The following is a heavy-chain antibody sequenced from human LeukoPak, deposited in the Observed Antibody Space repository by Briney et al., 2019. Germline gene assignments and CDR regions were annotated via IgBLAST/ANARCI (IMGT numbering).Heavy chain of an antibody. CDR2: MNYGGST. CDR3: ARRVPGRSGNWFDP. D-gene: IGHD2-2*01. Sequence: SETLSLTCTVSGGSISNNDYFWGWIRRPPGKGLEWIGSMNYGGSTHDNPSLKSRVTISVDTPKNQVSLKLSSVTAADTAVYYCARRVPGRSGNWFDPWGQGTLVTVSS. J-gene: IGHJ5*02. CDR1: GGSISNNDYF. V-gene: IGHV4-39*01.